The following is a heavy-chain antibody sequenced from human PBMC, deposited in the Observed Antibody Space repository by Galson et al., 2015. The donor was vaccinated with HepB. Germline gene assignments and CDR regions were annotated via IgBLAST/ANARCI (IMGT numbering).Heavy chain of an antibody. J-gene: IGHJ4*02. Sequence: SLRLSCAASGFTFSSYAMHWVRQAPGKGLEWVAVISYDGSNKYYADSVKGRFTISRDNSKNTLYLQMNSLRAEDTAVYYCVRAKTYGDNDYFDYWGQGTLVTVSS. CDR2: ISYDGSNK. CDR1: GFTFSSYA. V-gene: IGHV3-30-3*01. D-gene: IGHD4-17*01. CDR3: VRAKTYGDNDYFDY.